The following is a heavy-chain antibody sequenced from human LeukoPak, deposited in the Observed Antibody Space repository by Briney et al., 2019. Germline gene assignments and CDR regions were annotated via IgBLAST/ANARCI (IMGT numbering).Heavy chain of an antibody. Sequence: GGSLRLSCAASGFTFSSYAMNWVRQAPGKGLEWVSVISDSGGSTYYADSVKGRFTISRDNSKNTLYLQMNSRTAEDTTVFYYAKSDPPITIFGAVREWGQGTLVTASS. D-gene: IGHD3-3*01. CDR3: AKSDPPITIFGAVRE. CDR1: GFTFSSYA. J-gene: IGHJ4*02. V-gene: IGHV3-23*01. CDR2: ISDSGGST.